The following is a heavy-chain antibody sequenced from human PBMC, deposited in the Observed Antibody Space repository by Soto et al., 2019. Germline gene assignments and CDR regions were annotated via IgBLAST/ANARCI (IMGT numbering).Heavy chain of an antibody. CDR3: ARGFLYSNYDPEWFDP. Sequence: VASVTVSCKASVGTFSGYAINWVRQAPGQGLEWMGGIIPIFGTANYAQKFQGRVTITADESTSTAYMELSSLRSEDTAVYYCARGFLYSNYDPEWFDPWGQGTLVTVSS. V-gene: IGHV1-69*13. D-gene: IGHD4-4*01. CDR1: VGTFSGYA. CDR2: IIPIFGTA. J-gene: IGHJ5*02.